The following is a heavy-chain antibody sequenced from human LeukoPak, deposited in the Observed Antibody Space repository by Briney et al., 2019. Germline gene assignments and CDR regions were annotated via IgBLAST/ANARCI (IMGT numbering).Heavy chain of an antibody. Sequence: SETLSLTCTVSGGSIISSSYYWGWIRQPPGKGLEWIGEINHSGSTNYNPSLKSRVTISVDTSKNQFSLKLSSVTAADTAVYYCARAGDDYGDLKSGYFQHWGQGTLVTVSS. J-gene: IGHJ1*01. CDR1: GGSIISSSYY. V-gene: IGHV4-39*07. CDR3: ARAGDDYGDLKSGYFQH. D-gene: IGHD4-17*01. CDR2: INHSGST.